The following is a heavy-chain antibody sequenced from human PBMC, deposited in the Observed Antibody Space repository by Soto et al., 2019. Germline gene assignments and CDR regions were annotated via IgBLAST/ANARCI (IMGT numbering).Heavy chain of an antibody. Sequence: QVQPVQSGAEVKKPGSSVKVSCKASGGTFSSYSITWVRQAPGQGLEWMGEIIPIFGTANYAQKFQGRVTITADESTSTAYMELSSLRSEDTAVYYCARDVGRHSGGIDYGGQGTLVTVSS. V-gene: IGHV1-69*01. J-gene: IGHJ4*02. CDR2: IIPIFGTA. D-gene: IGHD1-26*01. CDR1: GGTFSSYS. CDR3: ARDVGRHSGGIDY.